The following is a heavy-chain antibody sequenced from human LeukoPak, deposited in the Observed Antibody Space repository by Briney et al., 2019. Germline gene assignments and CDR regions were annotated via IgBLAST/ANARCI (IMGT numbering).Heavy chain of an antibody. CDR3: AKVAVVVVVPAAIRWFDP. V-gene: IGHV3-23*01. D-gene: IGHD2-2*02. Sequence: PGGSLRLSCAASGFTFSSYAMSWVRQAPGKGLEWVSAISGSGSSTYYADSEKGRFTISRDNSKNTLYLQMNSLRAEDTAVYYCAKVAVVVVVPAAIRWFDPWGQGTLVTVSS. CDR1: GFTFSSYA. CDR2: ISGSGSST. J-gene: IGHJ5*02.